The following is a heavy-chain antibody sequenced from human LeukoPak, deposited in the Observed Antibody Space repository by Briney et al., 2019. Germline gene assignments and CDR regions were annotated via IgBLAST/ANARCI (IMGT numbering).Heavy chain of an antibody. D-gene: IGHD7-27*01. CDR2: INSDSGGT. Sequence: ASVKVSXKPSGYTFIHYFIHWVRQAPGQGLEWIGRINSDSGGTEYARKFQGRVTMTRDTSITTVYMELSSLTSDDTAVYYCARDLSSTSNWELDYWGQGTLVTVSS. V-gene: IGHV1-2*06. J-gene: IGHJ4*02. CDR1: GYTFIHYF. CDR3: ARDLSSTSNWELDY.